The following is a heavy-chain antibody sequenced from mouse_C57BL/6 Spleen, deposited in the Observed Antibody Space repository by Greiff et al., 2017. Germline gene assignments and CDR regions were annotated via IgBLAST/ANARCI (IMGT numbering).Heavy chain of an antibody. D-gene: IGHD3-3*01. J-gene: IGHJ4*01. CDR1: GFTFSSYA. CDR3: ARDLRGRGYAMDY. V-gene: IGHV5-4*01. CDR2: ISDGGSYT. Sequence: EVKLVESGGGLVKPGGSLKLSCAASGFTFSSYAMSWVRQTPEKRLEWVATISDGGSYTYYPDNVKGRFTISRDNAKNNLYLQMSHLKSEDTAMYYCARDLRGRGYAMDYWGQGTSVTVSS.